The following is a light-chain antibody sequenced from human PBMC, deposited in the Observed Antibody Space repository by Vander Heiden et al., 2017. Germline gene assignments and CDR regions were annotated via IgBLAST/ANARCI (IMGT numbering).Light chain of an antibody. CDR1: QSVDNK. Sequence: EIVMTPSPASLSVFPGGRATLSCRASQSVDNKLGWYLQKPGQAPRLLFYGAASRATGVPARFSASGSGTEFALTISSLQPEDLGTYYCQQYDNWPYTFVQGTKLEI. CDR3: QQYDNWPYT. J-gene: IGKJ2*01. V-gene: IGKV3-15*01. CDR2: GAA.